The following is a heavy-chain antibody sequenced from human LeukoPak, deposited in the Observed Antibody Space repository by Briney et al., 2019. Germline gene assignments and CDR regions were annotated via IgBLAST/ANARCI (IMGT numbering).Heavy chain of an antibody. CDR2: MKPNTGDT. Sequence: ASVKVSCKASGYTFTSYDINWVRQATGQGLEWMGWMKPNTGDTGLAQKFQGRVTFTRDTSTSTAHMELSSLRSEDTAVYYCARVGISYGSYFIDIGGKGTTATFP. CDR3: ARVGISYGSYFIDI. V-gene: IGHV1-8*01. J-gene: IGHJ6*03. CDR1: GYTFTSYD. D-gene: IGHD4-17*01.